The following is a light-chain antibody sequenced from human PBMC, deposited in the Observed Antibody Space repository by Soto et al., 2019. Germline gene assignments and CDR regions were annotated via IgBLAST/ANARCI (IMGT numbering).Light chain of an antibody. CDR2: FAS. V-gene: IGKV3-15*01. J-gene: IGKJ4*01. Sequence: IVMTQSPATLSVSPGENATLSCRASQTVYNNLAWYQQKPGQAPRLLVYFASTRATGVPARFSGSGSGTEFSLTISSLQSEDFALYYCLQFTAWPLTFGGGTKVETK. CDR3: LQFTAWPLT. CDR1: QTVYNN.